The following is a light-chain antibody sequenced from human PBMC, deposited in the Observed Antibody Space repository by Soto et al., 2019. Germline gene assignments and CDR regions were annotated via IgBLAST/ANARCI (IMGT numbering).Light chain of an antibody. CDR2: SAS. Sequence: DIQLTQSPSSLSAAVGDRVTITCRASQSRSDSLNGYQQKSGKAPKLLIYSASTLEIGVPSRFSGSGSGTDFTLTISSLQHDAFGTYFCQQTYSTSYTFGQGTTLEIK. CDR1: QSRSDS. J-gene: IGKJ2*01. V-gene: IGKV1-39*01. CDR3: QQTYSTSYT.